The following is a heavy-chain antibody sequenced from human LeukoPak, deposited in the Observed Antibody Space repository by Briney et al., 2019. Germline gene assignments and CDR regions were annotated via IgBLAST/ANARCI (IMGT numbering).Heavy chain of an antibody. Sequence: SETLSPTCTVSGGSISSFYWTWIRQPPGKGLEWIGYIYYSGNTNYNPSLKSRVTISVDTSKKQVSLKLSSVTAADTAVYYCARLLSGSTTTAYYYGMDVWGQGTTVTVSS. V-gene: IGHV4-59*08. J-gene: IGHJ6*02. CDR3: ARLLSGSTTTAYYYGMDV. CDR1: GGSISSFY. CDR2: IYYSGNT. D-gene: IGHD5-12*01.